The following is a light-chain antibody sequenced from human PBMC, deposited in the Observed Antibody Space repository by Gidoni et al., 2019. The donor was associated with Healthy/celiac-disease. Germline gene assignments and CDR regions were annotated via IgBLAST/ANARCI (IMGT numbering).Light chain of an antibody. CDR3: QQYYSTPWT. V-gene: IGKV4-1*01. CDR1: QSVLYSSNNKNY. J-gene: IGKJ1*01. Sequence: DIVMTQSAASLAVSLGERATINCKSSQSVLYSSNNKNYLAGYKQKPGQPPKLLIYWASTRESGVPDRFSGSGSGTDFTLTISSLQAEDVAVYYCQQYYSTPWTFGQGTKVEIK. CDR2: WAS.